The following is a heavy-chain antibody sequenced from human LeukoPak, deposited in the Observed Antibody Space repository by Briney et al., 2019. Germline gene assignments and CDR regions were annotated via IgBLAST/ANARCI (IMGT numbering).Heavy chain of an antibody. CDR2: IYNSGYT. D-gene: IGHD3-9*01. J-gene: IGHJ3*02. V-gene: IGHV4-59*01. Sequence: SETLSLTCTVSGGSISSYYWSWIRQPPGKGLEWIGYIYNSGYTNYNPSLKSRVTISVDTSKNQFSLKLSSVTAADTAVYHCARDGTDYNILTGYRRGAFDIWGQGTTVTVSS. CDR3: ARDGTDYNILTGYRRGAFDI. CDR1: GGSISSYY.